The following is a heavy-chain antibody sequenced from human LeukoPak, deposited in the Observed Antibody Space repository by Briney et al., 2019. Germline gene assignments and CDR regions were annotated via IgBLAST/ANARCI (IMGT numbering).Heavy chain of an antibody. CDR3: VTGAGGMDY. V-gene: IGHV3-7*05. CDR1: GFTFSSSW. CDR2: INQDGSEQ. D-gene: IGHD3-16*01. Sequence: GSLRLSCAASGFTFSSSWMTWVRQAPGKGLEWVANINQDGSEQHYVDSVKGRFTISRDNAKSSLYLQMNSLRDEDTAVYYCVTGAGGMDYWGQGALVTVSS. J-gene: IGHJ4*02.